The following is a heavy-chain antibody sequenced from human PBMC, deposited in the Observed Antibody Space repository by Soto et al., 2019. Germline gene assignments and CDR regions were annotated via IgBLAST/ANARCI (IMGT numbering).Heavy chain of an antibody. V-gene: IGHV1-69*08. D-gene: IGHD3-9*01. CDR3: ARDEGYDILTGPFDY. Sequence: QVQLVQSGAEVKKPGSSVKVSCKASGGTFSSYTISWVRQAPGQGLEWMGRIIPILGIANYAQKFQGRVRITADKYTRTAYMERRSRRSEDTAVYYCARDEGYDILTGPFDYWGQGTLVTVSS. J-gene: IGHJ4*02. CDR2: IIPILGIA. CDR1: GGTFSSYT.